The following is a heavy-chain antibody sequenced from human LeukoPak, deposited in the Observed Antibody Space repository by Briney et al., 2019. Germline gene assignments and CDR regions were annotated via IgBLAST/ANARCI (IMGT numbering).Heavy chain of an antibody. CDR1: GYTFTGYY. CDR3: ARLSGYYDSSGYYPNWFDP. CDR2: INPNSRGT. Sequence: ASVKVSCKASGYTFTGYYMHWVRQAPGQGLEWMGRINPNSRGTNYAQKFQGRVTMTRDTSISTAYMELSRLRSDDTAVYYCARLSGYYDSSGYYPNWFDPWGQGTLVTVSS. J-gene: IGHJ5*02. V-gene: IGHV1-2*06. D-gene: IGHD3-22*01.